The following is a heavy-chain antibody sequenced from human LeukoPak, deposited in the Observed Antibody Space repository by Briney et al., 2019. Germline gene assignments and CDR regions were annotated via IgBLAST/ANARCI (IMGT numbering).Heavy chain of an antibody. J-gene: IGHJ5*02. Sequence: GGSLRLSCAASGFTFSSYSMNWVRQAPGKGLEWVSSISSSSSYIYYADSVKGRFTISRDNAKNSLYLQMNSLRAEDTAVYYCASNGFGEFQFDPWGQGTLVTVSS. CDR2: ISSSSSYI. V-gene: IGHV3-21*01. CDR3: ASNGFGEFQFDP. D-gene: IGHD3-10*01. CDR1: GFTFSSYS.